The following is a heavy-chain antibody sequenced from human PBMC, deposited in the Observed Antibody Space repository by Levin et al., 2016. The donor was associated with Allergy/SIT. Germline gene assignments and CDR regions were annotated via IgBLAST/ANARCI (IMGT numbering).Heavy chain of an antibody. CDR2: GYYSGTT. Sequence: SETLSLTCSISGGSISYYYWNWIRQSPGKGLEWLGYGYYSGTTKYNPSLESRVTISVDTSKNQFSLNLRSVTAADTALYYCARMTVTDDAFDIWGQGTMVTVSS. D-gene: IGHD4-17*01. CDR1: GGSISYYY. J-gene: IGHJ3*02. CDR3: ARMTVTDDAFDI. V-gene: IGHV4-59*01.